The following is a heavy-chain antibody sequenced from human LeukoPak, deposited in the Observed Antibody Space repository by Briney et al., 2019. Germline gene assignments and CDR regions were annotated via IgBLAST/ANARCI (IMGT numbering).Heavy chain of an antibody. CDR2: IYPGDSDT. Sequence: ASVKISCKGSGYSFTSYWIGWVRQMPGKGLEWMGIIYPGDSDTRYSPSFQGQVTISADKSISTAYLQWSSLKASDTAMYYCARTRGVGYSGYDSPSDYWGQGTLVTVSS. CDR3: ARTRGVGYSGYDSPSDY. D-gene: IGHD5-12*01. V-gene: IGHV5-51*01. J-gene: IGHJ4*02. CDR1: GYSFTSYW.